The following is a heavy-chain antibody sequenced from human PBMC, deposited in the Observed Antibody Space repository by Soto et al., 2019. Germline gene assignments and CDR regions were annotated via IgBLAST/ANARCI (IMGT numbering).Heavy chain of an antibody. V-gene: IGHV1-18*01. CDR1: GYTFTSHG. D-gene: IGHD3-22*01. Sequence: GASVKVSCKASGYTFTSHGISWVRQAPGQGLEWMGWISAYNGNTNYAQKLQGRVTMTTDTSTSTAYMELRSLRSDDTAVYYCARAYYYDSSGKSYYYYGMDVWGQGTTVTVSS. CDR2: ISAYNGNT. J-gene: IGHJ6*02. CDR3: ARAYYYDSSGKSYYYYGMDV.